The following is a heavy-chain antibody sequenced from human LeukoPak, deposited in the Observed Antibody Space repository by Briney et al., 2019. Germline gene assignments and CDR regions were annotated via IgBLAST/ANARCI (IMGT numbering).Heavy chain of an antibody. CDR3: TRGRAYYDSTGYYY. V-gene: IGHV4-30-2*02. J-gene: IGHJ4*02. D-gene: IGHD3-22*01. CDR1: GGSISSGGYS. CDR2: IYHSGST. Sequence: SETLSLTCAVSGGSISSGGYSWSWIRQPPGKGLGWIGYIYHSGSTYYNPSLKSRVTISIDTSKNQFSLKLSSVTAADTAVYYCTRGRAYYDSTGYYYWGRGIPVTVSS.